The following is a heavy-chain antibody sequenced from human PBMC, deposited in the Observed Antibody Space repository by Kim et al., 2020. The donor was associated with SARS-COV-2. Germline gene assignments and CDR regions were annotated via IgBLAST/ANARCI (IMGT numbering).Heavy chain of an antibody. Sequence: GGSLRLSCAASGFTFSSYAMSWVRQAPGKGLEWVSAISGSGGSTYYADSVKGRFTISRDNSKNTLYLQMNSLRAEDTAVYYCAKDLDRYYDFWSGYYTAVFFDIWGQGTMVTVSS. CDR1: GFTFSSYA. D-gene: IGHD3-3*01. J-gene: IGHJ3*02. CDR2: ISGSGGST. V-gene: IGHV3-23*01. CDR3: AKDLDRYYDFWSGYYTAVFFDI.